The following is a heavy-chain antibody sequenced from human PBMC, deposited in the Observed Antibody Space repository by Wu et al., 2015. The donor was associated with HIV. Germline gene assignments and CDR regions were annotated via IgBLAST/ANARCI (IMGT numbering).Heavy chain of an antibody. D-gene: IGHD3-22*01. CDR3: ARVYQPWYYYDSSGYSPDAFDI. Sequence: QVQLVQSGAEVKKPGASVKVSCKASGYTFTSYDINWVRQATGQGLEWMGWMNPNSGNTGYAQKFQGRVTMTRNTSIRTAYMELSRLRSDDTAVYYCARVYQPWYYYDSSGYSPDAFDIWGQGTMVTVSS. J-gene: IGHJ3*02. V-gene: IGHV1-8*01. CDR2: MNPNSGNT. CDR1: GYTFTSYD.